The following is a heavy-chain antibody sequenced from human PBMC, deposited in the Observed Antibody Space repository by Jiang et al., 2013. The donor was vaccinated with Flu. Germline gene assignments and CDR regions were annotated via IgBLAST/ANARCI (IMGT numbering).Heavy chain of an antibody. CDR1: SISSSSHY. D-gene: IGHD2-15*01. J-gene: IGHJ4*02. CDR3: ARLYCSGGSCYYFDY. CDR2: SIIAGAP. Sequence: SISSSSHYWGWIRQPPGRGWSGLGVSIIAGAPTTTRPSRVESPLSIDTSKDQFXLKLSSVTAADTTVYYCARLYCSGGSCYYFDYWGQGTLVTVSS. V-gene: IGHV4-39*01.